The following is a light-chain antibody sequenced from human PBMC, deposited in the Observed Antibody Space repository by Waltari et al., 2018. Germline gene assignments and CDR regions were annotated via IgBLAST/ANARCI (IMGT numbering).Light chain of an antibody. J-gene: IGLJ2*01. V-gene: IGLV2-14*03. CDR1: SSDVGGSNY. Sequence: QSALTQPASVSGSPGQSITISCTGTSSDVGGSNYVSWYQQHPGKAPKLMIYDVSYRPSGVSNRFSGSKSGNTASLTISGLQAEDEADYYCSSYTSSSLGVFGGGTKLTVL. CDR2: DVS. CDR3: SSYTSSSLGV.